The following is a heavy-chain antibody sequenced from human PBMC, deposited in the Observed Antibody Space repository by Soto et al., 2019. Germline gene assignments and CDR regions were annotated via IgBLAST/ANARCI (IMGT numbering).Heavy chain of an antibody. CDR2: ISSDGTNK. CDR1: EFTFSTYA. Sequence: AGGSLRLSCAASEFTFSTYAMHWVRQAPGKGLEWVAVISSDGTNKYYADSVKGRFTISRDNTKDTLSLQMNSLRGEDTAVYYCARAVTVVAPVDYWGQGTLVTVSS. V-gene: IGHV3-30-3*01. J-gene: IGHJ4*02. D-gene: IGHD2-15*01. CDR3: ARAVTVVAPVDY.